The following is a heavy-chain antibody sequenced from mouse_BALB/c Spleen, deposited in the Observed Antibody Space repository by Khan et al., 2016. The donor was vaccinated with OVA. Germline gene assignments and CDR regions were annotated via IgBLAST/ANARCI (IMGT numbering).Heavy chain of an antibody. CDR1: GYTFTSYY. Sequence: QLQQPGAELVKPGASVKISCKASGYTFTSYYLYWVKQRPGQGLEWIGGINPNNGVSHFNEKFKNKATLTVDSSSSTAYMQLNSLSSEDSAVYYCARSGYGNPFAYWGQGTLVTVSA. D-gene: IGHD2-1*01. V-gene: IGHV1S81*02. CDR3: ARSGYGNPFAY. J-gene: IGHJ3*01. CDR2: INPNNGVS.